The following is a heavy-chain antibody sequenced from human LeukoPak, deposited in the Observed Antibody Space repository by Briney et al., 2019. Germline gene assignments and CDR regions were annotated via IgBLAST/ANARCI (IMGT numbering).Heavy chain of an antibody. D-gene: IGHD3-9*01. CDR3: ATNYDILSGYPKNYYFHI. V-gene: IGHV1-69*06. CDR1: GGTFSSYA. J-gene: IGHJ3*02. CDR2: IIPLFRTA. Sequence: ASVTVSCKASGGTFSSYAISWVRQAPGQGPEWMGGIIPLFRTANYAQKFQGRVTITADKSTNTAFMELSSLRSEDTAMYYCATNYDILSGYPKNYYFHIWGQGTMVTVSS.